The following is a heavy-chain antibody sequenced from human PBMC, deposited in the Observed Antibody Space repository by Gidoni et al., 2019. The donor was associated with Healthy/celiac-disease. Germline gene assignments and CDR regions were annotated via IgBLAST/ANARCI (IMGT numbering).Heavy chain of an antibody. CDR2: ISGSGGST. D-gene: IGHD1-26*01. Sequence: EVQLLESGAGLIQPGWSLRLSCAASVFTSVHYAMRWVRQAPGKGLEWVSAISGSGGSTYYADAVKGRFTISRDNSKNTLYLQMNSLRAEDTAVYYCANYYAVGATWLKYYYYGMDVWGQGTTVTVSS. V-gene: IGHV3-23*01. CDR1: VFTSVHYA. J-gene: IGHJ6*02. CDR3: ANYYAVGATWLKYYYYGMDV.